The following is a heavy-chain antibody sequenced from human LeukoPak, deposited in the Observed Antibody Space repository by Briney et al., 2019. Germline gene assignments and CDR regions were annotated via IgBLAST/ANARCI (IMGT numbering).Heavy chain of an antibody. V-gene: IGHV3-23*01. J-gene: IGHJ4*02. Sequence: GGSLRLSCAASGFTFSSYAMSWVRQAPGKGLELVSGISGSGGTTYYADSVKGRFTISRDNSKNTLYLQLNSLRAEDTAIYYCAKDLTYYYDSTGYYFDYWGQGILVTVSS. CDR2: ISGSGGTT. CDR1: GFTFSSYA. D-gene: IGHD3-22*01. CDR3: AKDLTYYYDSTGYYFDY.